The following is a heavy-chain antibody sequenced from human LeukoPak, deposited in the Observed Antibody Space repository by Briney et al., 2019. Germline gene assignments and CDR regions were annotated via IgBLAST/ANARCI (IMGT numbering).Heavy chain of an antibody. V-gene: IGHV3-30*02. CDR3: AKEFKDIVVVVAASPPYGMDV. J-gene: IGHJ6*02. Sequence: GGSLRLSCAASGFTFSSYGMHWVRQAPGKGLEWVAFIRYDGSNKYYADPVKGRFTISRDNSKNTLYLQMNSLRAEDTAVYYCAKEFKDIVVVVAASPPYGMDVWGQGATVTVSS. D-gene: IGHD2-15*01. CDR2: IRYDGSNK. CDR1: GFTFSSYG.